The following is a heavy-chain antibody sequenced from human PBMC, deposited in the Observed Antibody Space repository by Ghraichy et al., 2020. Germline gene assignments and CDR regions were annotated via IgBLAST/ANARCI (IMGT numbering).Heavy chain of an antibody. CDR2: INPSSGDT. CDR1: RDSVRDPF. J-gene: IGHJ5*02. D-gene: IGHD2-8*01. CDR3: ARGYRTNFFDL. V-gene: IGHV1-2*02. Sequence: ASVKVSCQTGRDSVRDPFTHFQRLSPLQVDERMGWINPSSGDTPFVQKFHGRVTLTRDTSINTAYMEVTSLRSDDTAFYYCARGYRTNFFDLWGQGTLVIVSS.